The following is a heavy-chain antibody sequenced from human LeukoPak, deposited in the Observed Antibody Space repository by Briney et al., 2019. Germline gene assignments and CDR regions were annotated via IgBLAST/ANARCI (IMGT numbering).Heavy chain of an antibody. Sequence: GASVKVSCKASEYTFTGYYMYWVRQAPGQGLEWMGWINPSGGSTSYAQKFQGRVTMTRDTSTSTVYMELSSLRSEDTAVYYCARGPSYYYGSGSYYNVGYWGQGTLVTVSS. V-gene: IGHV1-46*01. CDR2: INPSGGST. CDR3: ARGPSYYYGSGSYYNVGY. CDR1: EYTFTGYY. D-gene: IGHD3-10*01. J-gene: IGHJ4*02.